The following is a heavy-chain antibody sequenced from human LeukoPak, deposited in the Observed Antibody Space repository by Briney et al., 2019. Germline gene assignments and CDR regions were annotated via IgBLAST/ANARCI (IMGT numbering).Heavy chain of an antibody. Sequence: GGSLRLSCSASGFSFSAYAIHWVRQAPGKGLEWVAVISFDGNHKDYADSVTGRLTISRDNSKKTLYLEMSNLRTEDTAVYYCARTLHRGVISSPFDYWGQGTLVTVSS. CDR3: ARTLHRGVISSPFDY. J-gene: IGHJ4*02. D-gene: IGHD3-10*01. V-gene: IGHV3-30*04. CDR2: ISFDGNHK. CDR1: GFSFSAYA.